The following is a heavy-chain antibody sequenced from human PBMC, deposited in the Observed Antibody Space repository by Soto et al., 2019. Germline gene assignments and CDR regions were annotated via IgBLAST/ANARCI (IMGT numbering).Heavy chain of an antibody. CDR2: ISAYNGNT. CDR1: GYTFTGYY. Sequence: ASVKVSCKASGYTFTGYYMHWVRQAPGQGLEWMGWISAYNGNTNYAQKLQGRVTMTTDTSTSTAYMELRSLRSDDTAVYYCARPLWYDSSGYYDYWGQGALVTVSS. CDR3: ARPLWYDSSGYYDY. D-gene: IGHD3-22*01. J-gene: IGHJ4*02. V-gene: IGHV1-18*04.